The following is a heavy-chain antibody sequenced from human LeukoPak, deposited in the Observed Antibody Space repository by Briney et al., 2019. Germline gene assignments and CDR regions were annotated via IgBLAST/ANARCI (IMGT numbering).Heavy chain of an antibody. Sequence: SETLSLTCTVSGGSISSYYWSWIRQPPGKGLEWIGYIYYSGSTNYNPSLKSRVTISADTSKNQFSLKLSSVTAADTAVYYCARDGLLHYYDSSGYHADYWGQGTLVTVSS. CDR2: IYYSGST. CDR3: ARDGLLHYYDSSGYHADY. CDR1: GGSISSYY. J-gene: IGHJ4*02. D-gene: IGHD3-22*01. V-gene: IGHV4-59*01.